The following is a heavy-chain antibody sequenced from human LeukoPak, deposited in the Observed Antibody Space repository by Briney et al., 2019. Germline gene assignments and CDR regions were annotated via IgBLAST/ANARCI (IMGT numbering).Heavy chain of an antibody. CDR3: DGAYY. V-gene: IGHV3-23*01. Sequence: PGGSLRLPCAASGFTLSNHAMGWVRQAPGKGLEWVSTINDSGGRTHYADSVKGRFTISRDSSKNTLYLKMKSLRAEDTAVYYCDGAYYWGEGSLVTVSS. CDR2: INDSGGRT. CDR1: GFTLSNHA. J-gene: IGHJ4*02.